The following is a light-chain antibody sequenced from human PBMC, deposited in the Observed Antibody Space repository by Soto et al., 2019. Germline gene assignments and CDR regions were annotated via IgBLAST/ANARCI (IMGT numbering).Light chain of an antibody. CDR3: SSYAASNNFYFV. V-gene: IGLV2-8*01. CDR1: SSDVGGYNY. CDR2: DVT. J-gene: IGLJ3*02. Sequence: QSALTQPPSASGSPGQSVTISCTGTSSDVGGYNYVSWYQQYPGRAPKLMIYDVTKRPSGVPDRFSGSKSGNTASLTVSGLQAEDEADYYCSSYAASNNFYFVFGGGTKVNVL.